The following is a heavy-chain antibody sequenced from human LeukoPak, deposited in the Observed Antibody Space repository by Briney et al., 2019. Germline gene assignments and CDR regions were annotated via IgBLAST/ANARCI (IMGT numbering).Heavy chain of an antibody. CDR2: IYPGDSDT. V-gene: IGHV5-51*01. CDR3: ARQSAYVAV. J-gene: IGHJ6*03. CDR1: GYSFSSYW. Sequence: GESLKISCKGSGYSFSSYWIAWVRQMPGKGLEWMGIIYPGDSDTRYSPSFQGQVTISADKSINIVYLQWSSLKASDTAMYYCARQSAYVAVWGKGTTVTVSS.